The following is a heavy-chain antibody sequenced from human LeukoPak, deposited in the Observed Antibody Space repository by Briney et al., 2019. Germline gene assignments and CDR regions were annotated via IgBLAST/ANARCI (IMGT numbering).Heavy chain of an antibody. V-gene: IGHV1-3*01. CDR2: INAGNGNT. CDR1: GYTLSELS. J-gene: IGHJ4*02. Sequence: ASVKVSCDVSGYTLSELSMHWVRQAPGIGLEWMGWINAGNGNTKYSQKFQGRVTITRDTSASTAYMELSSLRSEDTAVYYCARDRYSSGWYNLDYRGQGTLVTVSS. D-gene: IGHD6-19*01. CDR3: ARDRYSSGWYNLDY.